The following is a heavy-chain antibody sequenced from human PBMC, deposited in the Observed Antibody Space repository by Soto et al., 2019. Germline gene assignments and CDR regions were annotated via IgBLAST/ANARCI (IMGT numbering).Heavy chain of an antibody. D-gene: IGHD6-19*01. Sequence: SETLSLTCTVSGGSISSGDYYWSWIRQPPGKGLEWIGYIYYSGSTYYNPSLKSRVTISVDTSKNQFSLKLSSVTAADTAVYYCATSITVSETGFGSWGQGTLVTVSS. CDR1: GGSISSGDYY. CDR2: IYYSGST. J-gene: IGHJ4*02. CDR3: ATSITVSETGFGS. V-gene: IGHV4-30-4*02.